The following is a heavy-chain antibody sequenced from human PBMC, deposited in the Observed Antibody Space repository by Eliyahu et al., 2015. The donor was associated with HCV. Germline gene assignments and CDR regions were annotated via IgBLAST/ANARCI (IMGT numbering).Heavy chain of an antibody. CDR3: ARDAPHDYGGNSNAFDI. CDR1: GFTFSSYS. Sequence: EVQLVESGGGLVKPGGSLRLSCAASGFTFSSYSMNWVRQAPGKGLEWVSSISSSSSYIYYADSVKGRFTISRDNAKNSLYLQMNTLRAEDTAVYYCARDAPHDYGGNSNAFDIWGQGTMVTVSS. CDR2: ISSSSSYI. J-gene: IGHJ3*02. V-gene: IGHV3-21*01. D-gene: IGHD4-23*01.